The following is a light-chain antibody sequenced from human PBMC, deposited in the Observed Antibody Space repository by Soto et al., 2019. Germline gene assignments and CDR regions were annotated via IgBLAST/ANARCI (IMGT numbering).Light chain of an antibody. J-gene: IGKJ1*01. CDR1: QSVSSSY. Sequence: ETVLTQSPGTLSLSPGERATLSCRASQSVSSSYLAWYQQKPGQAPRLLIYGASSRATGIPDRFSGSGSGKDFTLTISRLEPEDFAVYYCQQYVSSPPSWTFGQGTKVEI. CDR2: GAS. V-gene: IGKV3-20*01. CDR3: QQYVSSPPSWT.